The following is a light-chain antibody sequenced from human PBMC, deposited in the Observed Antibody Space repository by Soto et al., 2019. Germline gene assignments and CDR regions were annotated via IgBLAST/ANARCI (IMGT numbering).Light chain of an antibody. J-gene: IGKJ1*01. CDR3: QQYNNWPWT. Sequence: EIAMTQSRATQSVSPRQTATHSYKASQSIRDTLAWYQQKPGQAPRLLIYGASKRATGFPARFSGSGSGTDFTLTISSLQSEEFAVDDGQQYNNWPWTVGQGTKVDIK. V-gene: IGKV3-15*01. CDR2: GAS. CDR1: QSIRDT.